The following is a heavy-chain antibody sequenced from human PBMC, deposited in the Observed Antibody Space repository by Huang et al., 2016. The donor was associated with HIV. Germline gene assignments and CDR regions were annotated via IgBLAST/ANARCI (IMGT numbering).Heavy chain of an antibody. Sequence: QVQLVESGAELKKPGASVRVSCKVSGYTVSELSLHWVRQAPEKGVEWGGGFDPEEGEKSYAQRWQGRVTMTEDTSTDTAYMELSSLRPEETAVYYWATSTPDVGAGVLRSAFDIWGQGTMVTVSS. CDR1: GYTVSELS. CDR2: FDPEEGEK. V-gene: IGHV1-24*01. J-gene: IGHJ3*02. CDR3: ATSTPDVGAGVLRSAFDI. D-gene: IGHD2-15*01.